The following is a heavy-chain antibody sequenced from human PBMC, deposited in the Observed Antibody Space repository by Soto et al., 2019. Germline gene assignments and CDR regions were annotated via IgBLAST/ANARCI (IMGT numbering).Heavy chain of an antibody. D-gene: IGHD4-4*01. V-gene: IGHV3-9*01. CDR3: AKGGTYSNYPFDY. Sequence: EVQLVESGGGLVQPGRSLRLSCAASGFTFDDYAMHWVRQAPGKGLEWVSGISWNGGNIGYADSVKGRFTISRDNAKNSLYLQMNSLSAEDTALYYCAKGGTYSNYPFDYWGQGTLVTVSS. CDR2: ISWNGGNI. CDR1: GFTFDDYA. J-gene: IGHJ4*02.